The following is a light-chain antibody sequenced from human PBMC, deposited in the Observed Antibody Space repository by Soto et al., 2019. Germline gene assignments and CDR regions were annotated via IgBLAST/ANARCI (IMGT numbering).Light chain of an antibody. CDR1: QSVSSN. Sequence: EIVMTQSPATLSVSPGERATLSCRASQSVSSNLAWYQQKPGQAPRLLIHDASTRAPGLPARFRGRGSGPEFILAISILASEYFANYCRQSHNWWPTFGQGTRLDIK. CDR3: QSHNWWPT. V-gene: IGKV3-15*01. J-gene: IGKJ5*01. CDR2: DAS.